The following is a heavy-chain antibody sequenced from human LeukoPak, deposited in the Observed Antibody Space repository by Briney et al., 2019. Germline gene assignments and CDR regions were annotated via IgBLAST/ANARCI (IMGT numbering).Heavy chain of an antibody. Sequence: PSQTLSLTCTVSGASSSSDDSYWTWIRQPPGKGLEWIGFLYYSGITYYTPSLKSRVTMSMDTSKNQFSLKLTSVTAADTAVYYCARIDAPPFSTIAGRGPFDSWGQGTLVTVSS. D-gene: IGHD6-6*01. CDR3: ARIDAPPFSTIAGRGPFDS. J-gene: IGHJ4*02. CDR1: GASSSSDDSY. V-gene: IGHV4-30-4*01. CDR2: LYYSGIT.